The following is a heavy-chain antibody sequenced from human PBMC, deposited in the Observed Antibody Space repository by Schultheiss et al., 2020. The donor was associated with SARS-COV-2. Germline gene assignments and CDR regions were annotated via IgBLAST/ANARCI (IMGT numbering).Heavy chain of an antibody. Sequence: GGSLRLSCAASGFTFSSYGMHWVRQAPGKGLEWVSVIYSGGSTYYADSVKGRFTISRDNSKNTLYLHMNSLRVEDTAVYFCARAHTPRAYPDYREPGYFVYWGQGTLVTVSS. D-gene: IGHD4-11*01. CDR3: ARAHTPRAYPDYREPGYFVY. V-gene: IGHV3-NL1*01. J-gene: IGHJ4*02. CDR1: GFTFSSYG. CDR2: IYSGGST.